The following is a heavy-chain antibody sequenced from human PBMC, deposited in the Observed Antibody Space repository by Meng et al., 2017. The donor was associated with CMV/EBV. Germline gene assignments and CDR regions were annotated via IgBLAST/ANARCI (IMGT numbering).Heavy chain of an antibody. Sequence: ASVKVSCKASGYTFTSYDINWARQATGQGLEWMGWMNPNSGNTGYAQKFQGRVTITRNTSISTAYMELSSLRSEDTAVYYCARRGSSGWPYYYYGMDVWGQGTTVTVSS. CDR1: GYTFTSYD. V-gene: IGHV1-8*03. CDR2: MNPNSGNT. CDR3: ARRGSSGWPYYYYGMDV. J-gene: IGHJ6*02. D-gene: IGHD6-19*01.